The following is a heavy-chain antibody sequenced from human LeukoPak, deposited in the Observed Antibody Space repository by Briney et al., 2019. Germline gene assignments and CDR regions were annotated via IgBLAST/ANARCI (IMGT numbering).Heavy chain of an antibody. CDR3: ARNPDTVTGGDYYYGMDV. Sequence: PSETLSLTCAVYGGSFSDYYWSWIRQPPGKGLEWIGEINHSGSTNYNPSLKSRVTISVDTSKNQFSLKLSSVTAADTAVYYCARNPDTVTGGDYYYGMDVWGQGTTVTVSS. V-gene: IGHV4-34*01. D-gene: IGHD4-17*01. J-gene: IGHJ6*02. CDR2: INHSGST. CDR1: GGSFSDYY.